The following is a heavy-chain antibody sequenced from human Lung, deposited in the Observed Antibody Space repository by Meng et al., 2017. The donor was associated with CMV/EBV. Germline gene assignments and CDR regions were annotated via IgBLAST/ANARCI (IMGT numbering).Heavy chain of an antibody. V-gene: IGHV3-23*01. CDR1: GFTFSSYA. CDR2: ISGGCGST. J-gene: IGHJ4*02. CDR3: ARATLEYCSSTSCYPFDY. D-gene: IGHD2-2*01. Sequence: GESXKISXAASGFTFSSYAMTWVRQAPGKGLEWVSVISGGCGSTYYADSVKGRFTISRDNSKNTLYLQVNSLRAEDTAVYYCARATLEYCSSTSCYPFDYWGQGXLVTVSS.